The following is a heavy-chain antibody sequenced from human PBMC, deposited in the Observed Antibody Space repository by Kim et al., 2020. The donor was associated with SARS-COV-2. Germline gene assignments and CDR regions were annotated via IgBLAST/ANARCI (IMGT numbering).Heavy chain of an antibody. V-gene: IGHV3-21*01. J-gene: IGHJ4*02. CDR3: VNGFSSSGAGD. Sequence: GGSLRLSCAASGFGFSEYRMSWVRQAPGKGLEWISYISPSSGNIYYAESVKGRFTISRDDAKNTLYLQMKSLRAEDTAVYYCVNGFSSSGAGDWGQGTLVTVSS. CDR1: GFGFSEYR. D-gene: IGHD1-26*01. CDR2: ISPSSGNI.